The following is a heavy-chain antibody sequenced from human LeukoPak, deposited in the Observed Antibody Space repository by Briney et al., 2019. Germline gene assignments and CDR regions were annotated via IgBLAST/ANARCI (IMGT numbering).Heavy chain of an antibody. CDR3: ATAAIFGVVTVSYYFDY. V-gene: IGHV4-30-2*01. Sequence: SETLSLTCTVSGGSISSGGYYWSWIRQPPGKGLEWIGYIYHSGSTYYNPSLKSRVTISVDRSKNQFSLKLSSVTAADTAVYYCATAAIFGVVTVSYYFDYWGQGTLVTVSS. CDR1: GGSISSGGYY. D-gene: IGHD3-3*01. J-gene: IGHJ4*02. CDR2: IYHSGST.